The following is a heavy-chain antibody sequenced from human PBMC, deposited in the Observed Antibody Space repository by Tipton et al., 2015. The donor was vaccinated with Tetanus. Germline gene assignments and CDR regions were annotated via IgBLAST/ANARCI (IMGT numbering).Heavy chain of an antibody. D-gene: IGHD6-6*01. CDR2: ISSSSSYI. CDR3: ARGAQDSSSVWCY. CDR1: GFTFSSYS. J-gene: IGHJ4*02. Sequence: SLRLSCAASGFTFSSYSMNWVRQAPGKGLEWVSSISSSSSYIYYADSVKGRFTISRDNAKNSLYLQMNSLRVEDTAVYFCARGAQDSSSVWCYWGQGTLITVSS. V-gene: IGHV3-21*01.